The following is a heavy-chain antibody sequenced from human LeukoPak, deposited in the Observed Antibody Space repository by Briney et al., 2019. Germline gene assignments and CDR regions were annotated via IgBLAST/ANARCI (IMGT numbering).Heavy chain of an antibody. D-gene: IGHD3-22*01. Sequence: GGSLRLSCAASGFTFSSYWMSWVRQAPGKGLEWVANIKQDGSEKYYVDSVKGRFTISRDNAKNSLYLQMNSLRAEDTAVYYCAGLYYYDSSGPDYWGQGTLVTVSS. CDR1: GFTFSSYW. CDR3: AGLYYYDSSGPDY. J-gene: IGHJ4*02. V-gene: IGHV3-7*01. CDR2: IKQDGSEK.